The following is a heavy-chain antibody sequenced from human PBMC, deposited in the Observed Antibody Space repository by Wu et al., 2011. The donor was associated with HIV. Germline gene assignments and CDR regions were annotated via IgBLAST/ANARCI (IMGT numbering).Heavy chain of an antibody. D-gene: IGHD4-17*01. V-gene: IGHV1-69*01. Sequence: VQLVQSGAEVKKPGSSVKVSCKASGGTFSSYAINWVRQAPGQGLEWMGGIIPIFDTTNFAQKFQGRVTITTDESTSTAYMELSSLRSEDTAVYYCARLGGDYVGFDYWGQGTLVTVSS. CDR1: GGTFSSYA. CDR3: ARLGGDYVGFDY. CDR2: IIPIFDTT. J-gene: IGHJ4*02.